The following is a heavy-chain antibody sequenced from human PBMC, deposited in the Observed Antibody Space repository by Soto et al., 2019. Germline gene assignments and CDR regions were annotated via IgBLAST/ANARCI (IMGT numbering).Heavy chain of an antibody. CDR1: GYSISSSNW. Sequence: SETLSLTCAVSGYSISSSNWWGWIRQPPGKGLEWIGDINHSGTTYYNPSLKSRVTISVDTSKNQFSLKLSSVTAADTAVCYCARGQRRGYSGYLVYWGQGTLVTVSS. CDR3: ARGQRRGYSGYLVY. CDR2: INHSGTT. V-gene: IGHV4-28*03. D-gene: IGHD5-12*01. J-gene: IGHJ4*02.